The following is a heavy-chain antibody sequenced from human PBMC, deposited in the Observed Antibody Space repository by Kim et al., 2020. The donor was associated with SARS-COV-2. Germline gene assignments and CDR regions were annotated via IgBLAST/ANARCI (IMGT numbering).Heavy chain of an antibody. D-gene: IGHD5-18*01. J-gene: IGHJ6*02. V-gene: IGHV1-69*13. CDR1: GGTFSIYA. CDR3: ARTGYSNGGDYYYYGMDV. Sequence: SVKVSCKASGGTFSIYAISWVRQAPGQGLEWMGGIIPIFGTANYAQKFQGRVTITADESTSTAYMELSSLRSEDTAVYYCARTGYSNGGDYYYYGMDVWGQGTTVTVSS. CDR2: IIPIFGTA.